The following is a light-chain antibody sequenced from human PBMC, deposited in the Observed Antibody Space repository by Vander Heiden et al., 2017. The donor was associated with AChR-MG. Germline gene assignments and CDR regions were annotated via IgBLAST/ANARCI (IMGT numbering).Light chain of an antibody. CDR3: QQVNSYPYT. CDR2: DAS. J-gene: IGKJ2*01. CDR1: QGISSA. V-gene: IGKV1-13*02. Sequence: IHLTQSPSSLSASVGGSVTITCRASQGISSALAWYQQKPGKAPKLLIYDASSLESGVPSRFSGSGSGTDFTLTISSLQPEDFATYYCQQVNSYPYTFGQGTKLEIK.